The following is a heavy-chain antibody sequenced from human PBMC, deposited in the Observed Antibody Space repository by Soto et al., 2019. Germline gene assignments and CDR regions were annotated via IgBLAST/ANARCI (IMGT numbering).Heavy chain of an antibody. CDR2: IADTT. CDR1: GFTFSIYG. CDR3: EKNGDNRQYDY. Sequence: PGGSLRLSCAASGFTFSIYGMTWVRQAPGKGLEWVSGIADTTYYADSVKSRFTISRDNSKNTLYLQMNSLRAEDTAVYYCEKNGDNRQYDYWGQGTLVTVS. V-gene: IGHV3-23*01. D-gene: IGHD7-27*01. J-gene: IGHJ4*02.